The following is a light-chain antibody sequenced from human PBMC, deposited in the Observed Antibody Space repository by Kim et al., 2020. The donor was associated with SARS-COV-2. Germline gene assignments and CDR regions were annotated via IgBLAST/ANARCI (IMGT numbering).Light chain of an antibody. CDR2: GDS. Sequence: VTISCTRSTPNIGAGYYVQWYQQLPGTAPKHLICGDSNRPSGVPDRFSGSKSGTSASLAITGLQAEDEADYYCQSYDRSLSGSSYVFGTGTKVTVL. J-gene: IGLJ1*01. CDR3: QSYDRSLSGSSYV. CDR1: TPNIGAGYY. V-gene: IGLV1-40*01.